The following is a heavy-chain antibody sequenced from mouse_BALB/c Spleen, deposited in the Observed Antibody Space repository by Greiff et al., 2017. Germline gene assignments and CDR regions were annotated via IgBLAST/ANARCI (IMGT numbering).Heavy chain of an antibody. Sequence: EVHLVESGGGLVQPGGSRKLSCAASGFTFSSFGLHWVRQAPEKGLEWVAYISSGSSTIYYADTVKGRFTIARDNPKNTLCLQMTSLRSEDTAMYYCARESATLYYFDYWGQGTTLTVSS. J-gene: IGHJ2*01. V-gene: IGHV5-17*02. CDR3: ARESATLYYFDY. CDR2: ISSGSSTI. CDR1: GFTFSSFG.